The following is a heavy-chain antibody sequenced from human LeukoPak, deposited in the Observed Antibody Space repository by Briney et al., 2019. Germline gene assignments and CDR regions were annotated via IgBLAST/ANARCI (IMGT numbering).Heavy chain of an antibody. J-gene: IGHJ4*02. CDR3: ARDVVAALGSFDY. CDR1: GGSISYSSYY. CDR2: IDYSGST. Sequence: PSETLSLTCTVSGGSISYSSYYWGWIRQPPGKGLEWIGSIDYSGSTYYNPSLKSRVTMSVDTSKNQFSLKLSSVTAADTAVYYCARDVVAALGSFDYWGQGTLVTVSS. D-gene: IGHD2-2*01. V-gene: IGHV4-39*07.